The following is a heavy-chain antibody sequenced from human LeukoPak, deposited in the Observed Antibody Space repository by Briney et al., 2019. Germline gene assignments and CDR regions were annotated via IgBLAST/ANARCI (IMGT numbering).Heavy chain of an antibody. D-gene: IGHD1-1*01. Sequence: GGSLRLSCAASGFTFSSYWMSWVRQAPGKGLEWVANIKQDESERYYVDSLKGRFTISRDNAKNSLYLQMNSLRAEDTAVYYCARDKIEGPTKLDYWGQGILVTVSS. V-gene: IGHV3-7*01. CDR3: ARDKIEGPTKLDY. CDR2: IKQDESER. CDR1: GFTFSSYW. J-gene: IGHJ4*02.